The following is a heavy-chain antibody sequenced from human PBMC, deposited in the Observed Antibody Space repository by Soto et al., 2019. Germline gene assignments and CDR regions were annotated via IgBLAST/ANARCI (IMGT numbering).Heavy chain of an antibody. Sequence: QVQLQESGPGLVKPSQTLSLTCTVSGGSISSGDYYWSWIRQPPGKGLEWIGYIYYSGSTYYNPSVKSRVTLSVDTSKNQFSLKLSSATTADTAMYYCAREDGDYGTDYWGQGTLVTASS. D-gene: IGHD4-17*01. CDR1: GGSISSGDYY. V-gene: IGHV4-30-4*01. CDR3: AREDGDYGTDY. J-gene: IGHJ4*02. CDR2: IYYSGST.